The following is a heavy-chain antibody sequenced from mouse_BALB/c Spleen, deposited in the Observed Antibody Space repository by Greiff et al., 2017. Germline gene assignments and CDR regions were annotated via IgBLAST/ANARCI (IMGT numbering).Heavy chain of an antibody. CDR3: ARDITGPFAY. CDR1: GFTFTDYY. J-gene: IGHJ3*01. CDR2: IRNKANGYTT. Sequence: DVKLVESGGGLVQPGGSLRLSCATSGFTFTDYYMSWVRQPPGKALEWLGFIRNKANGYTTEYSASVKGRFTISRDNSQSILYLQMNTLRAEDSATYYCARDITGPFAYWGQGTLVTVSA. D-gene: IGHD4-1*01. V-gene: IGHV7-3*02.